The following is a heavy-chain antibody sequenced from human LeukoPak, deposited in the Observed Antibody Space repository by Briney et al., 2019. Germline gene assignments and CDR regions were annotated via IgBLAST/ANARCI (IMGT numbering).Heavy chain of an antibody. CDR2: INPNSGGT. J-gene: IGHJ3*02. Sequence: ASVKVSCKASGYTFTGYYMHWVRQAPGQGLEWMGWINPNSGGTNYAQKFQGRVTMTRDTSISTAYMELRSLRSDDTAVYYCARWDYYDSRTFDIWGQGTMVTVS. V-gene: IGHV1-2*02. D-gene: IGHD3-22*01. CDR3: ARWDYYDSRTFDI. CDR1: GYTFTGYY.